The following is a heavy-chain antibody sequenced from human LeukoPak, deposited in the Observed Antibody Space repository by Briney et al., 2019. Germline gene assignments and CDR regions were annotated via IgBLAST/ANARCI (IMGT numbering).Heavy chain of an antibody. CDR1: GFTFSSYA. J-gene: IGHJ4*02. CDR3: AKDVVVVVTAVFDY. CDR2: ISGSGVST. V-gene: IGHV3-23*01. Sequence: PGGSLRLSCAASGFTFSSYAMSWVRQAPGKGLEWVSAISGSGVSTYYADSVKGRFTISRDNSKNTLYLQMSSLRAEDTAVYYCAKDVVVVVTAVFDYWGQGTLVTVSS. D-gene: IGHD2-21*02.